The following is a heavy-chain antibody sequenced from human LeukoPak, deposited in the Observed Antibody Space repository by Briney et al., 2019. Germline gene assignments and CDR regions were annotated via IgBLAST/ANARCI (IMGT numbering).Heavy chain of an antibody. CDR3: AKDLAAAAQGYYYYYYMDV. D-gene: IGHD6-13*01. Sequence: GRSLRLSCAASGFTFDDYAMHWVRQAPGEGLEWVSGISWNSGSIGYADSVKGRFTISRDNAKNSLYLQMNSLRAEDTALYYCAKDLAAAAQGYYYYYYMDVWGKGTTVTVSS. CDR1: GFTFDDYA. J-gene: IGHJ6*03. CDR2: ISWNSGSI. V-gene: IGHV3-9*01.